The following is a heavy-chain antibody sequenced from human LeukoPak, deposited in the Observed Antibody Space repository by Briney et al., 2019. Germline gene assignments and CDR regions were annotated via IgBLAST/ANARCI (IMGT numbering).Heavy chain of an antibody. CDR3: ARDRDWNSGFDY. CDR1: GFDFNNYN. Sequence: GGSLRLSCAASGFDFNNYNMNWVRQAPGKGLEWVSSITSSGTYIYYADSVKGRFTISRDNARNSLYLQMNSLRAEDTAVYYCARDRDWNSGFDYWGQGTLVTVSS. V-gene: IGHV3-21*01. CDR2: ITSSGTYI. D-gene: IGHD1-7*01. J-gene: IGHJ4*02.